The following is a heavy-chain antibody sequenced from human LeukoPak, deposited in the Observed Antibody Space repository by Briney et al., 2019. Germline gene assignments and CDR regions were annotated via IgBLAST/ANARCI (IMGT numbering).Heavy chain of an antibody. CDR1: GGSISSSNW. CDR3: ARELGHSSGYLNAFDI. J-gene: IGHJ3*02. Sequence: SGTLSLTCAVSGGSISSSNWWSWVRQPPGKGLEWIGEIYHSGSTNYIPSLKSRVTISVDKSKNQFSLKLSSVTAADTAVYYCARELGHSSGYLNAFDIWGQGTMVTVSS. CDR2: IYHSGST. D-gene: IGHD3-22*01. V-gene: IGHV4-4*02.